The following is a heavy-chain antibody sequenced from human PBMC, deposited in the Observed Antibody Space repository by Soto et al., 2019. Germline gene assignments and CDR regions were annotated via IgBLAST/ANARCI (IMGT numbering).Heavy chain of an antibody. V-gene: IGHV3-30-3*01. CDR3: AGGDSSSSWYGVFDY. CDR2: ISYDGSNK. Sequence: QVQLVESGGGVVQPGRSLRLSCAASGFTFSSYAMHWVRQAPGKGLEWVAVISYDGSNKYYADSVKGRFTISRDNSKNTLYLQMNSLRAEDTAVYYCAGGDSSSSWYGVFDYWGQGTLVTVSS. D-gene: IGHD6-13*01. J-gene: IGHJ4*02. CDR1: GFTFSSYA.